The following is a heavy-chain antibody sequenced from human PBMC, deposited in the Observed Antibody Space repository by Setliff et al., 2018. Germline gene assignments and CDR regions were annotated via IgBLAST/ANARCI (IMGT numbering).Heavy chain of an antibody. Sequence: ASVKVSCKASGYTFTSYGISWVRQAPGQGLEWMGRIIPIFGTANYAQKFQGRVTITADKSTSTAYMELSSLRSEDTAVYYCASAGYCSSTSCRSYDYWGQGILVTVSS. CDR2: IIPIFGTA. D-gene: IGHD2-2*01. J-gene: IGHJ4*02. CDR3: ASAGYCSSTSCRSYDY. V-gene: IGHV1-69*06. CDR1: GYTFTSYG.